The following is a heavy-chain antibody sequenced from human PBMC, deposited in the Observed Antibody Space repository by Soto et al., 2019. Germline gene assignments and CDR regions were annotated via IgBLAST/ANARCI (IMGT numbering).Heavy chain of an antibody. J-gene: IGHJ6*02. CDR1: GGSISGYY. CDR3: ARADSYYGSGSYENYYYYGMDV. CDR2: IYSSGST. V-gene: IGHV4-59*12. Sequence: SETLSLTCTVSGGSISGYYWSWIRQPPGKGLEWIGFIYSSGSTNYNPSLKSRVTISVDTSKNQFSLKLSSVTAADTAVYYCARADSYYGSGSYENYYYYGMDVWGQGTTVTVSS. D-gene: IGHD3-10*01.